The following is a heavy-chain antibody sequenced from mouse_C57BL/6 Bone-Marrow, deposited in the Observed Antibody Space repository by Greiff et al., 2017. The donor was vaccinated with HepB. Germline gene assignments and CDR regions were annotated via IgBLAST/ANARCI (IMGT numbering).Heavy chain of an antibody. J-gene: IGHJ3*01. CDR2: ISSGGSYT. V-gene: IGHV5-6*01. CDR1: GFTFSSYG. CDR3: ARQDGYAWFAY. Sequence: EVQVVESGGDLVKPGGSLKLSCAASGFTFSSYGMSWVRQTPDKRLEWVATISSGGSYTYYPDSVKGRFPISRDNAKNTLYLQMSSLKSEDTAMYYCARQDGYAWFAYWGQGTLVTVSA. D-gene: IGHD2-2*01.